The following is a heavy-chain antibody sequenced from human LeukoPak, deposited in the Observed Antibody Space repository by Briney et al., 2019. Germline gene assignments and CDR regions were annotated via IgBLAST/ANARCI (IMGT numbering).Heavy chain of an antibody. J-gene: IGHJ4*02. D-gene: IGHD2-8*01. Sequence: GGSLRLSCAASGFTFSSYSMNWVRQAPGKGLEWVSSISSSSSYIYYADSVKGRFTISRDNAKNSLYLQMNSPRAEDTAVYYCARVHCTNGVCYTGAELVDCWGQGTLVTVSS. CDR1: GFTFSSYS. CDR2: ISSSSSYI. V-gene: IGHV3-21*01. CDR3: ARVHCTNGVCYTGAELVDC.